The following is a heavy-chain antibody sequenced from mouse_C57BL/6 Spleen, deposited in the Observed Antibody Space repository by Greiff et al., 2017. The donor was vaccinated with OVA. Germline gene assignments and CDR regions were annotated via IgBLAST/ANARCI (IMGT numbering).Heavy chain of an antibody. Sequence: VKLMESGAELARPGASVKLSCKASGYTFTSYGISWVKQRTGQGLEWIGEIYPRSGNTYYNEKFKGKATLTADKSSSTAYMELRSLTSEDSAVYFCARDYDYDAGDYWGQGTTLTVSS. CDR3: ARDYDYDAGDY. J-gene: IGHJ2*01. CDR1: GYTFTSYG. CDR2: IYPRSGNT. D-gene: IGHD2-4*01. V-gene: IGHV1-81*01.